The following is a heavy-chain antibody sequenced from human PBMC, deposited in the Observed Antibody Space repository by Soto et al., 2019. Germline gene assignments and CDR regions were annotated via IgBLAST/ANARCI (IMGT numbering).Heavy chain of an antibody. V-gene: IGHV1-69*01. CDR3: ARDQNYYDSSGYSPFDP. CDR2: IIPIFESA. D-gene: IGHD3-22*01. Sequence: QVQLVQSGAEVKKPGSSVKVSCKTSGYIFNIYAINWVRQAPGQGLEWMGGIIPIFESAKYAQKFQGRVTITADASTSTGYMELSSLRFEDTAVYYCARDQNYYDSSGYSPFDPWGQGTLVTVSS. CDR1: GYIFNIYA. J-gene: IGHJ5*02.